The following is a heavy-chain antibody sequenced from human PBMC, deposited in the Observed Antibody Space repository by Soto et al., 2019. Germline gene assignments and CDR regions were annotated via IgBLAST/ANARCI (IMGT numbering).Heavy chain of an antibody. V-gene: IGHV3-9*01. Sequence: EVQLVESGGGLVQPGRSLRLSCAASGFTFDDYAMHWVRQVPGKGLEWVSGISWNSGSIGYADSVKGRFTISRDNAKNSLYLQMNSLRAEDTALYYCSKDMRGSSTVTNIDYWGQGTLVTVSS. D-gene: IGHD4-17*01. CDR1: GFTFDDYA. CDR3: SKDMRGSSTVTNIDY. CDR2: ISWNSGSI. J-gene: IGHJ4*02.